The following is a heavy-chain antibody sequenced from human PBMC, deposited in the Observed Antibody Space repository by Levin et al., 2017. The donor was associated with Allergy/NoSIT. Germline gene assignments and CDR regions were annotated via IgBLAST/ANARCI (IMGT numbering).Heavy chain of an antibody. CDR3: ARVFDIQTAAAGPPDY. CDR1: GFTFSSYA. J-gene: IGHJ4*02. D-gene: IGHD6-13*01. Sequence: LGESLKISCAASGFTFSSYAMHWVRQAPGKGLEWVAVISYDGSNKYYADSVKGRFTISRDNSKNTLYLQMNSLRAEDTAVYYCARVFDIQTAAAGPPDYWGQGTLVTVSS. V-gene: IGHV3-30-3*01. CDR2: ISYDGSNK.